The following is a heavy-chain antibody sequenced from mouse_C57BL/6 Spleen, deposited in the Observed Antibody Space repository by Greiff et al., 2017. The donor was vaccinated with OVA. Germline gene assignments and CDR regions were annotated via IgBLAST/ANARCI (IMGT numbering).Heavy chain of an antibody. D-gene: IGHD2-3*01. CDR1: GYTFTDYE. CDR2: IDPETGGT. CDR3: TRWLLPSYAMDY. Sequence: QVQLQQSGAELVRPGASVTLSCKASGYTFTDYEMHWVKQTPVHGLEWIGAIDPETGGTAYNQKFKGKAILTADKSSSTAYMELRSLTSEDSAVYYCTRWLLPSYAMDYWGQGTSVTVSS. V-gene: IGHV1-15*01. J-gene: IGHJ4*01.